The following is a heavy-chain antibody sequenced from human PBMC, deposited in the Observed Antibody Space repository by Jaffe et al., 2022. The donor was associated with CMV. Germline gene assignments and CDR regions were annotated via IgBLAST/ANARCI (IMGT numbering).Heavy chain of an antibody. CDR1: GFTFSSYG. J-gene: IGHJ6*02. D-gene: IGHD6-13*01. Sequence: QVQLVESGGGVVQPGRSLRLSCAASGFTFSSYGMHWVRQAPGKGLEWVAVIWYDGSNKYYADSVKGRFTISRDNSKNTLYLQMNSLRAEDTAVYYCARGRAAAADYYYGMDVWGQGTTVTVSS. V-gene: IGHV3-33*01. CDR2: IWYDGSNK. CDR3: ARGRAAAADYYYGMDV.